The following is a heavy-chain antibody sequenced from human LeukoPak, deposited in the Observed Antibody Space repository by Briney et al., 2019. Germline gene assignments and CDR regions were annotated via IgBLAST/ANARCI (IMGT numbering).Heavy chain of an antibody. D-gene: IGHD2/OR15-2a*01. CDR2: INTGGST. CDR3: ARVYSNNYFDH. CDR1: GFKVSSNY. J-gene: IGHJ4*02. V-gene: IGHV3-53*01. Sequence: PGGSLRLSCAASGFKVSSNYMSWVRQAPGKGLAWVSLINTGGSTYYADSVKGRFTMSRDNSKSMLYLQMDSLRAEDTAVYYCARVYSNNYFDHWGQGTLVTVSS.